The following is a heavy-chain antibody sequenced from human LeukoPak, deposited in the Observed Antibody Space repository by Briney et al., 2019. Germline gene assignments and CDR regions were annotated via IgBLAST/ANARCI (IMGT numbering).Heavy chain of an antibody. D-gene: IGHD2-2*02. Sequence: ASVKVSCKASGYTFTSYGISWVRQAPGQGLEWMGWISAYNGNTNYAQKLQGRVTMTTDTSTSTAYMELRSLRSDDTAVYYCARIRYCSSTSCYITDYYYYMDVWGQGTLVTVSS. CDR1: GYTFTSYG. J-gene: IGHJ6*03. CDR3: ARIRYCSSTSCYITDYYYYMDV. V-gene: IGHV1-18*01. CDR2: ISAYNGNT.